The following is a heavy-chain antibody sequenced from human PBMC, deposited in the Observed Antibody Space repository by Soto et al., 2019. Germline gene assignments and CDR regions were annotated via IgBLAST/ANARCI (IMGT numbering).Heavy chain of an antibody. V-gene: IGHV4-30-4*01. CDR3: AREEALIVVPTGGIDYSFDS. Sequence: LSLTCTVSGASISSGDHFWTWLRQPPGKGLEWIGYIYYSGGTHYNPSLKSRVAISVDTSKNQFSLTLTSVTAADTAVYYCAREEALIVVPTGGIDYSFDSWGQGTLVTVSS. CDR2: IYYSGGT. J-gene: IGHJ4*02. CDR1: GASISSGDHF. D-gene: IGHD3-22*01.